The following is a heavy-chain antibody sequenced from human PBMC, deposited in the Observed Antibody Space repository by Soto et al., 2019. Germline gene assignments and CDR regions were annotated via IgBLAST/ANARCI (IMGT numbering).Heavy chain of an antibody. J-gene: IGHJ1*01. Sequence: GGSLRLSCAGSGFTFSTYVMHWVRQAPGKGLEWVAVISSDGSTKYYADSVKGRFTISRDNSNNTLYLQMSSLRPEDTAVYPCAPINLAVTTIDHWGQGTLVTVSS. V-gene: IGHV3-30-3*01. CDR1: GFTFSTYV. CDR3: APINLAVTTIDH. CDR2: ISSDGSTK. D-gene: IGHD4-4*01.